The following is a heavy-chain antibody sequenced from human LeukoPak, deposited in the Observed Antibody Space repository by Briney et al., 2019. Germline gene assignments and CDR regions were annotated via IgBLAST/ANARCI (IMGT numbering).Heavy chain of an antibody. V-gene: IGHV4-38-2*02. J-gene: IGHJ4*02. Sequence: SETLSLTCTVSSYSISSGYYWGWIRQPPGKGLEWIGNIYHSGNTYYKPSLKSRVTISIDTSKNQFSLKLSSVTAADTAVYYCARVTSRLGVCDYWGQGTLVTVSS. CDR2: IYHSGNT. D-gene: IGHD2-8*01. CDR3: ARVTSRLGVCDY. CDR1: SYSISSGYY.